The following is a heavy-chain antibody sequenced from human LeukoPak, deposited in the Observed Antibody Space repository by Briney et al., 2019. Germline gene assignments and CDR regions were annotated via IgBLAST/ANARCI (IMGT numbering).Heavy chain of an antibody. V-gene: IGHV4-39*07. Sequence: SETLSLTCTVSGGSISSSSYSWGWIRQPPGKGLEWIGRIYYSGSTYYKPSLKSRVAISVDTSKNQFSLKLSSVTAADTAVYYCARVETTAAYCGGDCYSGSIDYWGQGTLVTVSS. J-gene: IGHJ4*02. CDR1: GGSISSSSYS. CDR3: ARVETTAAYCGGDCYSGSIDY. D-gene: IGHD2-21*02. CDR2: IYYSGST.